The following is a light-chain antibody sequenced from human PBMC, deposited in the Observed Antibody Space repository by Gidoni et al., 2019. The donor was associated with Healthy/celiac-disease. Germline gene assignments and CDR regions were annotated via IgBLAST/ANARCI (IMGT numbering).Light chain of an antibody. V-gene: IGKV1-39*01. CDR2: AAS. J-gene: IGKJ1*01. Sequence: DLQMPQSPSSLSASVGDRVTITCRASQSSSSYLNWYQQKPGKAPKLLIYAASSVQRGVPSNLSGSGSGTDFTLTISSLQPEDFTTYYCQQSYRTAGTFGQGTKVEIK. CDR1: QSSSSY. CDR3: QQSYRTAGT.